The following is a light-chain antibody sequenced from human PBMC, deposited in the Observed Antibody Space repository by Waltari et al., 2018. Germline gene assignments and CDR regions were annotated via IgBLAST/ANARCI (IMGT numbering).Light chain of an antibody. V-gene: IGKV2-30*02. Sequence: DVVMTQSPLSLPVTLGQPASISCRSSQGLVHSDGNTYLNWFQQRPGQSPRRLIYKVSNRDSGVPDRFSGSGSGTDFTLKISRVEAEDVGVYVCMQVAYWPRRFGQGTKVEIK. CDR3: MQVAYWPRR. J-gene: IGKJ1*01. CDR2: KVS. CDR1: QGLVHSDGNTY.